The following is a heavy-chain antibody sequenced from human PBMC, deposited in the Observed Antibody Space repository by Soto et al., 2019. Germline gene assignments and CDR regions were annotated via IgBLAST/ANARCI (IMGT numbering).Heavy chain of an antibody. Sequence: QVQLQESGPGLVKPSETLSLTCTVSGGSISSYYWSWIRQPPGKGLEWIGYIYYSGSTNYNPSLKSRVTISVDTSKNQFSLKLSSVTDADTAVYYCARDRLANGFDPWGQGTLVTVSS. CDR2: IYYSGST. D-gene: IGHD3-9*01. CDR1: GGSISSYY. V-gene: IGHV4-59*01. CDR3: ARDRLANGFDP. J-gene: IGHJ5*02.